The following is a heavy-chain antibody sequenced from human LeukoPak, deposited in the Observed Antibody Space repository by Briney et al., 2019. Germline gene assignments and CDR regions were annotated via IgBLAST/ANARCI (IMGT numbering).Heavy chain of an antibody. J-gene: IGHJ4*02. CDR2: INPNSGGT. V-gene: IGHV1-2*02. CDR3: ARGGEIAARPFDY. Sequence: GASVKVSCKASGYTFTGYFLHWVRQAPGQGLEWMEWINPNSGGTNYAQKFQGRVTMTRDTSISTAYMELSSLRSDDTAAYYCARGGEIAARPFDYWGQGTLVTVSS. CDR1: GYTFTGYF. D-gene: IGHD6-6*01.